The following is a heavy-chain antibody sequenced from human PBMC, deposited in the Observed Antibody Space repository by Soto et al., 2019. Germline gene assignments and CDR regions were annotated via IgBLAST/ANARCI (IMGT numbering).Heavy chain of an antibody. J-gene: IGHJ3*02. CDR1: GFTFTSSA. CDR2: IVVGSGNT. V-gene: IGHV1-58*02. CDR3: AARYYDILTGLNDAFDI. Sequence: GASVKVSCKASGFTFTSSAMQWVRQARGQRLEWIGWIVVGSGNTNYAQKFQERVTITRDMSTSTAYMELSSLRSEDTAVYYCAARYYDILTGLNDAFDIWGQGTMVTVSS. D-gene: IGHD3-9*01.